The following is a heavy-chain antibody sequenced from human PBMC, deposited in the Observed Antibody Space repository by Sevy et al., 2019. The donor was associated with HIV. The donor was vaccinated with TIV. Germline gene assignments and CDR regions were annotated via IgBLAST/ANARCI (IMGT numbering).Heavy chain of an antibody. J-gene: IGHJ6*02. V-gene: IGHV1-2*02. CDR1: GYTFTGYY. CDR3: ARNLPSDSSSWPYYYGMDV. D-gene: IGHD6-13*01. CDR2: INPNSGGT. Sequence: ASVKVSCKASGYTFTGYYMHWVRQAPGQGLEWMGWINPNSGGTNYAQKFQGRVTMTRDTSISTAYMELSRLRSDDTAVYYCARNLPSDSSSWPYYYGMDVWGQGTTVTVSS.